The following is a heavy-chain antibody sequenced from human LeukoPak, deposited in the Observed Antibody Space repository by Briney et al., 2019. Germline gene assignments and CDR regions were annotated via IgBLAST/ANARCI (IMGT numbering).Heavy chain of an antibody. CDR2: IYYSGST. J-gene: IGHJ3*02. CDR3: ARDLEKQLVLFAFDI. Sequence: SETLSLTCTVSGGSISRYYWSWIRQPPGKRLEWIGYIYYSGSTNYNPSLKSRVTISVDTSKNQFSLKLSSVTAADTAVYFCARDLEKQLVLFAFDIWGQGTTVTVSS. D-gene: IGHD6-6*01. CDR1: GGSISRYY. V-gene: IGHV4-59*01.